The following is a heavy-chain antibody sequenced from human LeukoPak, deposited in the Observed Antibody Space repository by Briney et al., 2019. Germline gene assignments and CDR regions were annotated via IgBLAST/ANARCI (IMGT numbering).Heavy chain of an antibody. D-gene: IGHD1-1*01. CDR1: GFTFSSFA. V-gene: IGHV3-30-3*01. CDR2: VSYDGSNK. CDR3: ARDGSWNDGSSPWRNPPDYYYGMDV. Sequence: GGSLRLSCAASGFTFSSFAMHWVRQAPGKGLEWVAVVSYDGSNKYYADSVKGRFTISRDNSKNTLYLQMNSLRTEDTTVYYCARDGSWNDGSSPWRNPPDYYYGMDVWGQGTTVTVSS. J-gene: IGHJ6*02.